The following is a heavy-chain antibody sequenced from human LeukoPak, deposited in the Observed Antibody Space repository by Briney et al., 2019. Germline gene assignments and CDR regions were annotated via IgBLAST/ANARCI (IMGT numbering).Heavy chain of an antibody. CDR2: INHSGST. J-gene: IGHJ5*02. CDR1: GGSFSGYY. Sequence: SETLSLTCAVYGGSFSGYYWSWIRQPPGKGLEWIGEINHSGSTNYNPSLKSRVTISVDTSKNQFSLKLSSVTAADTAVYYCARQTVAGYRAWGQGTLVTVSS. D-gene: IGHD6-19*01. V-gene: IGHV4-34*01. CDR3: ARQTVAGYRA.